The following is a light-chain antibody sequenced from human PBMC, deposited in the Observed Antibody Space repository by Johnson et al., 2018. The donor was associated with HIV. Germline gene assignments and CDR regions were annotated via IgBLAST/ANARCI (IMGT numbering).Light chain of an antibody. Sequence: QAVLTQPPSVSAAPGQRVNISCSGNISNIESYFVSWYQQLPGAAPTLLIYEDNKRPSGIPDRFSGSKSGASATLVITGLQTGDEAAYYCGTWHSLTSFFVFGTGARVSVL. CDR1: ISNIESYF. CDR2: EDN. J-gene: IGLJ1*01. V-gene: IGLV1-51*02. CDR3: GTWHSLTSFFV.